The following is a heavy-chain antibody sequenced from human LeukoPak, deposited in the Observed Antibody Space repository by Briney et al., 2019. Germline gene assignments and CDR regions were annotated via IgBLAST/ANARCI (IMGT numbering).Heavy chain of an antibody. D-gene: IGHD4-23*01. V-gene: IGHV4-39*07. J-gene: IGHJ3*02. Sequence: AEPLPLPCTVCGGSNSSSIYLWRWIRQPAGEGLEGIGSIYYSGSTYYTLSLKTRVPISVDTSKNQFSLKLSSVTAADTAVYYCARDAKSDYGGNSWHAFDIWGQGTMVTVSS. CDR3: ARDAKSDYGGNSWHAFDI. CDR2: IYYSGST. CDR1: GGSNSSSIYL.